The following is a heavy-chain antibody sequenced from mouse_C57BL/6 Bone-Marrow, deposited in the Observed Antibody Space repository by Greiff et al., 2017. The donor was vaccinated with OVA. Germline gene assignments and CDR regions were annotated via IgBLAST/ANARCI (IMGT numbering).Heavy chain of an antibody. D-gene: IGHD1-1*01. CDR1: GFSSTSYG. Sequence: QVQLKQSGPGLVQPSQSLSITCTVSGFSSTSYGVHWVRQSPGKGLEWLGVIWSGGSTDYNAAFISRLSISKDNSKSQVFFKMNSLQADDTAIYYCAIPVWFTTGSYFDYWGQGTTLTVSS. CDR3: AIPVWFTTGSYFDY. V-gene: IGHV2-2*01. CDR2: IWSGGST. J-gene: IGHJ2*01.